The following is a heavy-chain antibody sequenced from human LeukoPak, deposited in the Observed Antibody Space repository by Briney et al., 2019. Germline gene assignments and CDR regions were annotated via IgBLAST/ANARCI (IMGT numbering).Heavy chain of an antibody. Sequence: QPGGSLRLSRAASGFTFSSYWMHWVRQAPGKGLVWVSRINSDGSSTSYADSVKGRFTISRDNAKNTLYLQMNSLRAEDTAVYYCARWFGVHYGMDVWGQGTTVTVSS. V-gene: IGHV3-74*01. CDR3: ARWFGVHYGMDV. J-gene: IGHJ6*02. CDR2: INSDGSST. CDR1: GFTFSSYW. D-gene: IGHD3-10*01.